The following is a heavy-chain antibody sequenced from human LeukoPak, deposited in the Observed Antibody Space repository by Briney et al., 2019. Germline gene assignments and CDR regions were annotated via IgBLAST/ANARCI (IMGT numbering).Heavy chain of an antibody. CDR3: ATTREWELRIDY. Sequence: GGSLRLSCAASGFTFSSYAMSWVRQAPGKGLEWVSAISGSGGSTYYADSVKGRFTISRDNSKNALYLQMNSLRAEDTAVYYCATTREWELRIDYWGQGTLVTVSS. V-gene: IGHV3-23*01. CDR2: ISGSGGST. J-gene: IGHJ4*02. CDR1: GFTFSSYA. D-gene: IGHD1-26*01.